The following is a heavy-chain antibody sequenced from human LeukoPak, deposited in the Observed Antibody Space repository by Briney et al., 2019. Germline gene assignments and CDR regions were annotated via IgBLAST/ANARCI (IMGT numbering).Heavy chain of an antibody. CDR1: GFSFSDYY. CDR3: AKRGVVIRVILVGFHKEAYYFDS. J-gene: IGHJ4*02. CDR2: ISRNGHNV. V-gene: IGHV3-11*01. D-gene: IGHD3-22*01. Sequence: GGSLRLSCAASGFSFSDYYMSWIRQAPGKGPEWISSISRNGHNVYFADSVKGRFTISRNNAKNTLYLQMNSLRVEDTAVYFCAKRGVVIRVILVGFHKEAYYFDSWGQGVLVTVSS.